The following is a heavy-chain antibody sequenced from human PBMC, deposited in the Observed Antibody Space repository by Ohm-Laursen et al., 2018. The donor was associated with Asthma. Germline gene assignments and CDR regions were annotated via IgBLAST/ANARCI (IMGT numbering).Heavy chain of an antibody. CDR2: IYPDGGEK. D-gene: IGHD3-16*01. Sequence: SLRLSCAASGLPFSNFWMSWVRQAPANGLEWVANIYPDGGEKYYVDSVVDRFTISRDNAKNSLYLQMNSLRAEDTAVYYCATNLPYEAENYWGQGTLVTVSS. V-gene: IGHV3-7*03. CDR1: GLPFSNFW. CDR3: ATNLPYEAENY. J-gene: IGHJ4*02.